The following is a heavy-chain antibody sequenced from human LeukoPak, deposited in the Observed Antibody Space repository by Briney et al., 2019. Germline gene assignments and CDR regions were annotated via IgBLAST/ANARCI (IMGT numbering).Heavy chain of an antibody. D-gene: IGHD4-11*01. CDR3: ARRARLHRGFDP. V-gene: IGHV4-59*01. CDR1: SDSIRTYY. J-gene: IGHJ5*02. Sequence: PSETLSLTCSVSSDSIRTYYWSWIRQPPGKGLEWIGYIYYSGSTNYNPSLKSRVTISVDTSKNQFSLKLSSVTAADTAVYYCARRARLHRGFDPWGQGTLVTVSS. CDR2: IYYSGST.